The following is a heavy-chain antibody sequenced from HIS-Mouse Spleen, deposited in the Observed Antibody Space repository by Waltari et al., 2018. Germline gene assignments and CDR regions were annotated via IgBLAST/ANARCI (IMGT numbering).Heavy chain of an antibody. CDR3: ARGDSSNWFDP. Sequence: QLQLQESGPGLVKPSETLSLTCTVSGGSIRRSSYYWGWIRQPPGKGLEWIGSIYYSGRTYYNPSLKSRVTISVDTSKNQFSLKLSSVTAADTAVYYCARGDSSNWFDPWGQGTLVTVSS. J-gene: IGHJ5*02. CDR1: GGSIRRSSYY. D-gene: IGHD6-13*01. CDR2: IYYSGRT. V-gene: IGHV4-39*07.